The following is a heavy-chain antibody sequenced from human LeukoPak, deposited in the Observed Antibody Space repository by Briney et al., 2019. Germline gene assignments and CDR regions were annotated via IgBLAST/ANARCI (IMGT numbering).Heavy chain of an antibody. CDR2: IYYSGST. J-gene: IGHJ4*02. CDR3: AGCGSGSYYPGSQFDY. Sequence: SETLSLICTVSGGSISSSSHYWGWIRQPPGKGLEWIGSIYYSGSTYYNPSLKSRVTISVDTSKNQFSLKLSSVAAADTAVYYCAGCGSGSYYPGSQFDYWGQGTLVTVSS. CDR1: GGSISSSSHY. V-gene: IGHV4-39*01. D-gene: IGHD3-10*01.